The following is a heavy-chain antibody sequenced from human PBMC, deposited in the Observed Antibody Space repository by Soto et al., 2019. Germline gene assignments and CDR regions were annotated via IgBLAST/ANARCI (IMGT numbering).Heavy chain of an antibody. J-gene: IGHJ3*01. Sequence: GQSLKISCEGSGYGFTSLWIGWVRQMPGQGLEWMGSIYPGDSDTKYRPSFQGQVTISADRTIYTAYLEWSGLKASDTAMYDCALLRYSSGYWKVGGGFDYWGKGTMVTVS. D-gene: IGHD6-19*01. CDR3: ALLRYSSGYWKVGGGFDY. V-gene: IGHV5-51*01. CDR1: GYGFTSLW. CDR2: IYPGDSDT.